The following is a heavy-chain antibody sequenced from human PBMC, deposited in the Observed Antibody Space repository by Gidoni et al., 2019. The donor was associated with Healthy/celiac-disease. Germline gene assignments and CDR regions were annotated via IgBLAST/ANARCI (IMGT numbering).Heavy chain of an antibody. V-gene: IGHV3-23*01. D-gene: IGHD3-10*01. CDR1: GFTFSSYA. J-gene: IGHJ6*02. Sequence: EVQLLESGGGLVQPGGSLRLACAASGFTFSSYALRWVRQAPGKGMGGVSAIGGSVGSTYSADPVKGRFTISRDNPKITLYLQMNSLRAEDTAVYYCAKEGVGGSGSGYYYYGMDVWGQGTTVTVSS. CDR2: IGGSVGST. CDR3: AKEGVGGSGSGYYYYGMDV.